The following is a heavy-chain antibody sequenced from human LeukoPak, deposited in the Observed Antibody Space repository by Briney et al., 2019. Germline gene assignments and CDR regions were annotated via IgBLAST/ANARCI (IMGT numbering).Heavy chain of an antibody. CDR1: GYTLTSYG. Sequence: ASVKVSCKASGYTLTSYGISWVRQAPGQGLEWMGWISAYNGNTNYAQKLQGRVTMTTDTSTSTAYMELRSLRSDDTAVYYCARGQYYDILTGYSYYYGMDVWGQGTTVTVSS. D-gene: IGHD3-9*01. V-gene: IGHV1-18*01. CDR3: ARGQYYDILTGYSYYYGMDV. J-gene: IGHJ6*02. CDR2: ISAYNGNT.